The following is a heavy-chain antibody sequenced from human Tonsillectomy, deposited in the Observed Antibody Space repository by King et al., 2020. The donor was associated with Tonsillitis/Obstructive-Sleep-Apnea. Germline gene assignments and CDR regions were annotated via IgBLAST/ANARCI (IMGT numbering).Heavy chain of an antibody. CDR2: INPNSGGT. V-gene: IGHV1-2*02. CDR1: GYTFTAYY. D-gene: IGHD3-3*01. Sequence: GQLVQSGAEVKKPGASVKVSCKASGYTFTAYYIHWVRQAPGQGLEWMGWINPNSGGTNYAQKFQGRVTMTRDTSISTAYMELSRLRSDDTAVSYCAREIWSVYYTGSSYAMEVWGEGATVTVSS. J-gene: IGHJ6*04. CDR3: AREIWSVYYTGSSYAMEV.